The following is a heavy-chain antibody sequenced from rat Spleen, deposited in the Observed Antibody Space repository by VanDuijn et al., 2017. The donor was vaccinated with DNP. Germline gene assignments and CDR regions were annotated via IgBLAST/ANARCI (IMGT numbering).Heavy chain of an antibody. CDR1: GYSITSHY. D-gene: IGHD1-1*01. J-gene: IGHJ4*01. CDR2: ISYSGST. V-gene: IGHV3-1*01. Sequence: EVQLQESGPGLVKPSQSLSLTCSVTGYSITSHYWGWIRQFPGSKMEWIGYISYSGSTSYNPSLKSRISITRDTSKNQSILQLNSVTTEDTATYYCARGGGYYYNYAMDAWGQGTSVTVSS. CDR3: ARGGGYYYNYAMDA.